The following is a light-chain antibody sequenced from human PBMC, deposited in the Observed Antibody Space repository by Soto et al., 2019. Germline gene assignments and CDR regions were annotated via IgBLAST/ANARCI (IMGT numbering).Light chain of an antibody. CDR1: QGISSY. CDR3: QQLYSYPIT. Sequence: DIQLTQSPSFLSASVGDRVTITCRASQGISSYLAWYQQKPGKAPELLIYAASTLQSGVPSRFSGSGSGTEFTLTTSSLQPADFATYYCQQLYSYPITFGQGTGLEIK. V-gene: IGKV1-9*01. J-gene: IGKJ5*01. CDR2: AAS.